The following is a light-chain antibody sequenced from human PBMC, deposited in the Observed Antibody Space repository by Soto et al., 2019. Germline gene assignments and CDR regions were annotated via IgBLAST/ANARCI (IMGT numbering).Light chain of an antibody. CDR1: DIGTKS. CDR2: DDS. Sequence: SYELTQPPSVSVTPGQTARIPCGGNDIGTKSVHWYQQKPDQSPVLVVYDDSDRPSGIPERFSGSNSGNAATLTISRVEAGDEADYYCHLWDNTSGQPVFGGGTKVTVL. CDR3: HLWDNTSGQPV. J-gene: IGLJ2*01. V-gene: IGLV3-21*02.